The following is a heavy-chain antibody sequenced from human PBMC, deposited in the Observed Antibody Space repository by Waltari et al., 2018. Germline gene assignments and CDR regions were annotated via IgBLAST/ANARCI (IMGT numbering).Heavy chain of an antibody. CDR2: IYHSGST. V-gene: IGHV4-4*02. D-gene: IGHD3-22*01. J-gene: IGHJ4*02. CDR1: GGPISSSNW. CDR3: ARSPYYDSSGYIGY. Sequence: QVQLQESGPGLVKPSGTLSLTCAVSGGPISSSNWWSWVRQPPGKGLEWIGEIYHSGSTSYNPALKSRVTISVDKAKTQFSLKLGSVTAADTAVYYCARSPYYDSSGYIGYWGQGTLVTVSS.